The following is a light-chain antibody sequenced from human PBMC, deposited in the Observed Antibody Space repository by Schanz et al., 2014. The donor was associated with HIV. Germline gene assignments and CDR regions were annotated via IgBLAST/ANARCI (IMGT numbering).Light chain of an antibody. CDR1: QSISTY. J-gene: IGKJ1*01. V-gene: IGKV1-39*01. CDR2: AAS. CDR3: QQSYGTSWT. Sequence: DIQMTQSPSSLSASVGDRVTLTCRASQSISTYLNWYQQKPGRAPQLLISAASSLQSGVPSRFSGSGSGTEFTLTISSLQPEDFATYYCQQSYGTSWTFGQGTKVEIK.